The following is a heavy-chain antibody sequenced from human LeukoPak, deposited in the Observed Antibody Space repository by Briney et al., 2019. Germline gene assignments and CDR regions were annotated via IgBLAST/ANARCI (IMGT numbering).Heavy chain of an antibody. Sequence: GGSLRLSCAASGFTFSSYWMYWVRQAPGKGLVWVSRINTDGKTTNYADSVKGRFTISRDNAKNTLYLQMNSLRAEDTAVYYCARDGISYDILTGLDYWGQGTLVTVSS. V-gene: IGHV3-74*01. J-gene: IGHJ4*02. D-gene: IGHD3-9*01. CDR2: INTDGKTT. CDR3: ARDGISYDILTGLDY. CDR1: GFTFSSYW.